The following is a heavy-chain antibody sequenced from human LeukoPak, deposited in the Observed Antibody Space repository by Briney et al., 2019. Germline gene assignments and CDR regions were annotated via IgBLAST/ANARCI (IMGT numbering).Heavy chain of an antibody. D-gene: IGHD6-6*01. V-gene: IGHV4-31*03. CDR2: IYYSGST. CDR3: ARHLGGIHMSIAARRWFDP. CDR1: GGSISSGGYY. J-gene: IGHJ5*02. Sequence: SQTLSLTCTVSGGSISSGGYYWSWIRQHPGKGLEWIGYIYYSGSTYYNPSLKSRVTISVDTSKNQFSLKLSSVTAADTAVYYCARHLGGIHMSIAARRWFDPWGQGTLVTVSS.